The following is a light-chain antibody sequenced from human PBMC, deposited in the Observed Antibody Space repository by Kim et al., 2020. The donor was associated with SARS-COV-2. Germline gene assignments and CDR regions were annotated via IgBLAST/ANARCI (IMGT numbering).Light chain of an antibody. Sequence: QSVTISCTGPSSDVGGYNYVSWYQQHPGKAPKLMIYEVSKRPSGVPDRFSGSKSGNTASLTVSGLQAEDEADYYCSSYAGSNNFVVFGGGTQLTV. CDR1: SSDVGGYNY. J-gene: IGLJ2*01. CDR3: SSYAGSNNFVV. V-gene: IGLV2-8*01. CDR2: EVS.